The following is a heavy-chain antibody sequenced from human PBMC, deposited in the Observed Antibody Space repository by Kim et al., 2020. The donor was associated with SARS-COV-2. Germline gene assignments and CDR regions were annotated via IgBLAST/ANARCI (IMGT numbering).Heavy chain of an antibody. Sequence: GGSLRLSCAASGFTFSSYAMHWVRQAPGKGLEWVSVILYDGTNKYYADSVKGRFTISRDNSKNTLYLQMNSLRAEDTAVYYCARDLGRGSGSFYYYGMDVWARGPTVPVPS. CDR1: GFTFSSYA. D-gene: IGHD1-26*01. J-gene: IGHJ6*02. CDR2: ILYDGTNK. CDR3: ARDLGRGSGSFYYYGMDV. V-gene: IGHV3-30*04.